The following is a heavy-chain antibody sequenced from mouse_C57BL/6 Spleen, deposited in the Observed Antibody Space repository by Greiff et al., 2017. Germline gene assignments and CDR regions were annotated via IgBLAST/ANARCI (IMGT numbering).Heavy chain of an antibody. J-gene: IGHJ3*01. V-gene: IGHV5-17*01. CDR3: ARHVWFAY. CDR2: ISSGSSTI. Sequence: EVKVVESGGGLVKPGGSLKLSCAASGFTFSDYGMHWVRQAPEKGLEWVAYISSGSSTIYYADTVKGRFTISRDNAKNTLFLQMTSLRSEDTAMYYCARHVWFAYWGQGTLVTVSA. CDR1: GFTFSDYG.